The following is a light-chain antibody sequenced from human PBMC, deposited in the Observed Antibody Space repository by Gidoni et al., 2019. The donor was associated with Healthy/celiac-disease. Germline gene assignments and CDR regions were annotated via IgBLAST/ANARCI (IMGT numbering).Light chain of an antibody. V-gene: IGKV3-20*01. CDR3: QQYGSSSLVT. CDR1: QSVSSSY. CDR2: GAS. J-gene: IGKJ3*01. Sequence: ELVLTQSPGTLSLSPGERATLSCRASQSVSSSYLAWYQQKPGQAPRLLIYGASSRATGIPDRFSGSGSGTDFTLTISRLEPEDFAVYYCQQYGSSSLVTFXPXTKVDIK.